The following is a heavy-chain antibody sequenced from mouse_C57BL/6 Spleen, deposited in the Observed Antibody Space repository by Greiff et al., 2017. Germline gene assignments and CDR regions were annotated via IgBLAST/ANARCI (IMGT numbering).Heavy chain of an antibody. CDR1: GYAFSSSW. CDR2: IYPGDGDT. J-gene: IGHJ2*01. CDR3: ARGHYFDY. V-gene: IGHV1-82*01. Sequence: VQLQQSGPELVKPGASVKISCKASGYAFSSSWMNWVKQRSGKGLEWIGRIYPGDGDTNYNGKFKGKATLTADKSSSTAYMQLSSLTSEDSAVYFCARGHYFDYWGQGTTLTVSS.